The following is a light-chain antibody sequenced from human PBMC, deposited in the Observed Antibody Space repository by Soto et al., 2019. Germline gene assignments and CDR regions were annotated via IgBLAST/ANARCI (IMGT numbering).Light chain of an antibody. J-gene: IGLJ1*01. CDR3: ASYTDTNTLDV. CDR2: EVS. CDR1: SSDVGGYNF. Sequence: QSALTQPASVSGSPGQSITISGSGSSSDVGGYNFVFWYLQHPGKAPKLMIYEVSNRPSGAPNRFYGSKSGNTASLTISGLQAEDEADYYCASYTDTNTLDVFGTGTKLPVL. V-gene: IGLV2-14*01.